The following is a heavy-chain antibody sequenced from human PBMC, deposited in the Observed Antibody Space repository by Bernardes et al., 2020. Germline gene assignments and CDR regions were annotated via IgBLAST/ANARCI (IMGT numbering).Heavy chain of an antibody. J-gene: IGHJ6*02. CDR1: GYTFTSYD. V-gene: IGHV1-8*01. CDR2: MNPNSGNT. Sequence: SVKVSCKASGYTFTSYDINWVRQATGQGLEWMGWMNPNSGNTGYAQKFQGRVTMTRNTSISTAYMELSSLRSEDTAVYYCARSGYYYYGMDVWGQRTTVTVSS. CDR3: ARSGYYYYGMDV.